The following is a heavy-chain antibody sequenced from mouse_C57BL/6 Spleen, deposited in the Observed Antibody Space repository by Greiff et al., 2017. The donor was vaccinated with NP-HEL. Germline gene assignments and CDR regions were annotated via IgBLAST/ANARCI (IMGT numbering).Heavy chain of an antibody. J-gene: IGHJ4*01. CDR3: ARDRYYGNYMTMDY. CDR1: GFTFSCYA. Sequence: EVQLVESGGGLVKPGGSLKLSCAASGFTFSCYAMSWVRQTPEKRLEWVATISDGGSYTYYPDNVKGRFTISRDNAKNNLYLQMSHLKSEDTAMYYCARDRYYGNYMTMDYWGQGTSVTVSS. D-gene: IGHD2-1*01. V-gene: IGHV5-4*01. CDR2: ISDGGSYT.